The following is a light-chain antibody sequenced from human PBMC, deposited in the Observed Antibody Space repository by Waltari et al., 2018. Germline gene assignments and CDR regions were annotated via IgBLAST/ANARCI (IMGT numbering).Light chain of an antibody. J-gene: IGLJ3*02. Sequence: QLVLTQSPSASASLGASLQLPRTLTRWHSSNVVAWHQQQPEKGPRYLMKVNSDGSHSKGDDIPDRFSGSSSGAERYLTISSLQSEDEADYYCQTGGHGTWVFGGGTKLTVL. CDR2: VNSDGSH. CDR3: QTGGHGTWV. V-gene: IGLV4-69*01. CDR1: RWHSSNV.